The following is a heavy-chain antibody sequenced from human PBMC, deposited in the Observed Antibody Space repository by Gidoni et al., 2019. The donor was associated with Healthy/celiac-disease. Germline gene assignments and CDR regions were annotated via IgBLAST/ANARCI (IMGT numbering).Heavy chain of an antibody. CDR3: ARESNPSIWFREFPPGWFDP. J-gene: IGHJ5*02. CDR2: IYHSGRT. D-gene: IGHD3-10*01. CDR1: GYSISSGYY. V-gene: IGHV4-38-2*02. Sequence: QVQLQESGPGLVKPSETLYLTCAVSGYSISSGYYWGWIRQPPGKGLEWIGSIYHSGRTYYTPSLKTRFTISVDTSKNQFSLKLSSVTAADTAVYYCARESNPSIWFREFPPGWFDPWGQGTLVTVSS.